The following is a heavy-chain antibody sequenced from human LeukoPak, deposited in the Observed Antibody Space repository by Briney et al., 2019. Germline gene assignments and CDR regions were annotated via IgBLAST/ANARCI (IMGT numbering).Heavy chain of an antibody. Sequence: SETLSLTCSVSGASLTRPTYYQWSWIRQPPGKGLELIGSLFSTGSATLNPSLKSRVTMSLDTSKSQFSLKLSSVTVEDSAVYYCARFKSGGFSYFDSWGQGTLVAVSS. CDR2: LFSTGSA. D-gene: IGHD3-3*01. CDR3: ARFKSGGFSYFDS. J-gene: IGHJ4*02. CDR1: GASLTRPTYY. V-gene: IGHV4-61*01.